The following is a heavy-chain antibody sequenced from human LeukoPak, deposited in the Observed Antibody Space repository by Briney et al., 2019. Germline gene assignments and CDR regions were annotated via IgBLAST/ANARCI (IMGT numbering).Heavy chain of an antibody. J-gene: IGHJ4*02. CDR1: GFIFSDYA. V-gene: IGHV3-23*01. Sequence: GGSLRLSCVGPGFIFSDYAMSWVRQAPGKAPEWVSTLDGTSAVSYSADSVSGRFTISRDNSKNTLYLQMDSLRDEDTATYYCAKDRNLGVVVYVHFDYWGQGTVVTVSS. CDR2: LDGTSAVS. CDR3: AKDRNLGVVVYVHFDY. D-gene: IGHD3-16*01.